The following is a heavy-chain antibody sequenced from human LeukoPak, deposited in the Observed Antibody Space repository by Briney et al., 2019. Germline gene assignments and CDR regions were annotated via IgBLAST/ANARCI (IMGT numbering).Heavy chain of an antibody. D-gene: IGHD3-3*01. CDR1: KFTFSSYR. CDR2: INQDGSEK. Sequence: GGSLRLSCAASKFTFSSYRMTWVRQAPGKGLEWVATINQDGSEKYYVDSVKGRFTISRDNAKNSLFLQMDSLRAEDTAVYFCARDHSDISISGEIINGNWYFDLWGRGTLVTVSS. J-gene: IGHJ2*01. CDR3: ARDHSDISISGEIINGNWYFDL. V-gene: IGHV3-7*01.